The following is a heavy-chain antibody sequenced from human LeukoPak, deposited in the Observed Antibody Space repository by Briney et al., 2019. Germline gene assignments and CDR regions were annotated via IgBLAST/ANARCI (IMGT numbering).Heavy chain of an antibody. CDR3: ARLFADGSGSYWDWYFDL. J-gene: IGHJ2*01. D-gene: IGHD3-10*01. V-gene: IGHV5-51*01. CDR2: IYPGDSDT. CDR1: GYSFTSYW. Sequence: PGESLKISCKGSGYSFTSYWIGWVRQMPGKGLEWMGIIYPGDSDTRYSPSFQGQVTISADKSISTAYLQWSSLKASDTAMYYCARLFADGSGSYWDWYFDLWGRGTLVTVSS.